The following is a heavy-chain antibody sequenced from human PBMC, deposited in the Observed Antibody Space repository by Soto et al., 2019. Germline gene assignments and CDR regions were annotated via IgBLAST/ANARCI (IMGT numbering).Heavy chain of an antibody. CDR1: GYTFTGYY. CDR3: ARADLLGSKSGYYVH. V-gene: IGHV1-2*04. CDR2: INPNSGGT. J-gene: IGHJ4*02. D-gene: IGHD3-3*01. Sequence: QVQLVQSGAEVKKPGASVKVSCKASGYTFTGYYMHWVRQAPGQGLEWMGWINPNSGGTNYAQKFQGWVTMTRDTSISTAYMELSRLRSDDTAVYYCARADLLGSKSGYYVHWGQGTLVTVSS.